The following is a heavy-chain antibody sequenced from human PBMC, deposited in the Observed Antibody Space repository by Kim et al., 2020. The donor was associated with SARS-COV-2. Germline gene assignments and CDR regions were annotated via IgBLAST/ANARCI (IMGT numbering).Heavy chain of an antibody. J-gene: IGHJ4*02. CDR2: INYSWNT. Sequence: SETLSLTCTVSGGSISSGSYYWGWIRQPPRKGLEWIGTINYSWNTYYNPSLKSRLTISVDTSKNQFSLKLSSVTAADTAVYYCARHRTYYYDRSGYPRPDFDYWGQGTLVTVSS. CDR1: GGSISSGSYY. D-gene: IGHD3-22*01. V-gene: IGHV4-39*01. CDR3: ARHRTYYYDRSGYPRPDFDY.